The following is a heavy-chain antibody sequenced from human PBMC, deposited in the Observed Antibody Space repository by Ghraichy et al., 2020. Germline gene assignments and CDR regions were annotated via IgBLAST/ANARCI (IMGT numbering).Heavy chain of an antibody. CDR1: GFMFSSYW. CDR2: VKPDGGEK. D-gene: IGHD1-1*01. V-gene: IGHV3-7*01. CDR3: AKCRGTTWNDALDV. Sequence: GGSLRLSCAASGFMFSSYWVTWVRQAPGKGLEWVANVKPDGGEKNYVGSVKSRFSISRDNAKKSLYLQMNSLRAEDTAVYYCAKCRGTTWNDALDVWGQGTMVTVSS. J-gene: IGHJ3*01.